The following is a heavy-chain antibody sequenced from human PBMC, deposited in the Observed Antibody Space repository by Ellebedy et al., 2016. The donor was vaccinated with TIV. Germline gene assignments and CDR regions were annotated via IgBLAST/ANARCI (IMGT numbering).Heavy chain of an antibody. Sequence: AASVKVSCKASGYTFTSYGISWVRQAPGQGLEWMGWISAYNGNTNYAQKLQGRVTMTTDTSTSTAYMELRSLRSDDTAVYYCARGRNYYDSSGYYGYWGQGTLVTVSS. CDR1: GYTFTSYG. D-gene: IGHD3-22*01. CDR2: ISAYNGNT. V-gene: IGHV1-18*01. J-gene: IGHJ4*02. CDR3: ARGRNYYDSSGYYGY.